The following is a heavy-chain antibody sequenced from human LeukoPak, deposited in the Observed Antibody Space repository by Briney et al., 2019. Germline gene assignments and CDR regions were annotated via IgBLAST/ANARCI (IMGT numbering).Heavy chain of an antibody. J-gene: IGHJ4*02. CDR2: ISGSGGST. Sequence: EPGGSLRLSCAASGFTFSSYAMSWVRQAPGKGLEWVSAISGSGGSTYYADSVKGRFTISRDNSKNTLYLQMNSLRAEDTAVYYCAKFRERERRSFDYWGQGTLVTVSS. CDR1: GFTFSSYA. D-gene: IGHD1-1*01. V-gene: IGHV3-23*01. CDR3: AKFRERERRSFDY.